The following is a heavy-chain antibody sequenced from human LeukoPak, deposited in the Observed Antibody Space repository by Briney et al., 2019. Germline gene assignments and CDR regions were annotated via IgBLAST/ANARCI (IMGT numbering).Heavy chain of an antibody. Sequence: PGGSLRLSCAASGFTFSSYWMHWVRQAPGKGLVWVSRINSDGSSTSYADSVKGRFTISRDNAKNSLYLQMNSLRAEDTAVYYCAREPGSIGKYFQHWGQGTLVTVSS. CDR2: INSDGSST. D-gene: IGHD3-10*01. CDR3: AREPGSIGKYFQH. V-gene: IGHV3-74*01. J-gene: IGHJ1*01. CDR1: GFTFSSYW.